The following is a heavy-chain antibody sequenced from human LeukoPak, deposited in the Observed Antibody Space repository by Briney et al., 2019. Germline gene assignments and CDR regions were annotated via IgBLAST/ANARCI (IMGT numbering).Heavy chain of an antibody. CDR3: ARDIRVSTPYYYYYYMDV. CDR2: ISSSSTI. CDR1: GFTFSSYS. Sequence: GGSLRLSCAASGFTFSSYSMNWVRQAPGKGLEWVSYISSSSTIYYADSVKGRFTISRDNAKNSLYLQMNSLRAEDTAVYYCARDIRVSTPYYYYYYMDVWGKGTTVTVSS. J-gene: IGHJ6*03. D-gene: IGHD1-14*01. V-gene: IGHV3-48*01.